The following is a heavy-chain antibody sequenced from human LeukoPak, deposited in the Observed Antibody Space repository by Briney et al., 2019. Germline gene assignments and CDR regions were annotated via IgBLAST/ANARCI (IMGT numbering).Heavy chain of an antibody. V-gene: IGHV3-23*01. Sequence: QPGGSLRLSCEASGFTIISYAMSWVRQAPGKGLEWVSAVSGTADNTYYAESVRGRFTISRDNSKNTLYLQMSSLRAEDAAVYFCAKATYYYDSYGYNGVFDYWGQGTLVTLSS. J-gene: IGHJ4*02. CDR3: AKATYYYDSYGYNGVFDY. D-gene: IGHD3-22*01. CDR1: GFTIISYA. CDR2: VSGTADNT.